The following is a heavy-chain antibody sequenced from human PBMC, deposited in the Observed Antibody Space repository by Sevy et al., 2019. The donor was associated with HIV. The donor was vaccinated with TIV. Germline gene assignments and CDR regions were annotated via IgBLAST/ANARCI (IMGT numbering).Heavy chain of an antibody. D-gene: IGHD5-18*01. CDR2: IYHSGST. CDR1: GYSISSGYY. J-gene: IGHJ1*01. Sequence: SETLSLTCAVSGYSISSGYYWGWIRQPPGKGLEWIGSIYHSGSTYYNPSLKIRVTISVDTSKNQFSLKLSSVTGADTAVYYCARLVDTAPDCWCQGTLVTASS. V-gene: IGHV4-38-2*01. CDR3: ARLVDTAPDC.